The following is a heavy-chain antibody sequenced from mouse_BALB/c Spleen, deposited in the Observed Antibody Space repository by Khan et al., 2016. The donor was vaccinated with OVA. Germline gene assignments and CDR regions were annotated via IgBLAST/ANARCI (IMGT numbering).Heavy chain of an antibody. CDR3: TRFITTTTGDYYAMDY. CDR2: ISSGGTYT. CDR1: GFIFSSYG. V-gene: IGHV5-6*01. J-gene: IGHJ4*01. D-gene: IGHD1-2*01. Sequence: EVELVESGGDLVNPGGSLKLSCAASGFIFSSYGMSWVRQTPDKRLEWVATISSGGTYTYYPDSVTGRFTISRDNATNTLSLQMSSLKSEDTAMYYCTRFITTTTGDYYAMDYWGQGTSVTVSS.